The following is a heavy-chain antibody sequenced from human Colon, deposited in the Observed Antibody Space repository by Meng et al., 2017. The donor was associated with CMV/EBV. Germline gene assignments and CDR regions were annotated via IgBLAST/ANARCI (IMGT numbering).Heavy chain of an antibody. CDR3: ARRITPVRQETAFDI. D-gene: IGHD5-24*01. CDR1: GYRFTTYW. J-gene: IGHJ3*02. Sequence: GESLKISCKGSGYRFTTYWIGWVRQMPGRGLEWMGLIYPGDSDSRYSPSFQGQVTISADKSASTAYLQWSSLNASDTAIYYCARRITPVRQETAFDIWGQGTMVTVSS. CDR2: IYPGDSDS. V-gene: IGHV5-51*01.